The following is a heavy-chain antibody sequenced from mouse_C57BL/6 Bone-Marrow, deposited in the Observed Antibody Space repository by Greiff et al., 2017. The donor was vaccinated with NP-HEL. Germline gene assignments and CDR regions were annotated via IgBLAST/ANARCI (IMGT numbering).Heavy chain of an antibody. CDR2: IWGDGST. J-gene: IGHJ2*01. Sequence: VKLVESGPGLVAPSQSLSITCTVSGFSLTSYGVSWVRQPPGKGLEWLGGIWGDGSTNYHSALISRLSLSKDNSTSQDFLKLNSLQTDDAAKYYSAKRPIYDGYCDYWGKGTTLTVSS. V-gene: IGHV2-3*01. D-gene: IGHD2-3*01. CDR3: AKRPIYDGYCDY. CDR1: GFSLTSYG.